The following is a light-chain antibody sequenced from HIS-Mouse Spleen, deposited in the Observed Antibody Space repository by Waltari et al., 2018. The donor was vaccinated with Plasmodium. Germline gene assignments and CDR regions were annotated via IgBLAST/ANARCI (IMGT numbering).Light chain of an antibody. J-gene: IGKJ2*01. V-gene: IGKV1-13*02. CDR3: QQFNSYPT. CDR2: DAS. Sequence: AIQLTQSPSSLSASVGDRITITCRASQGCSRALAWYQQKPGKAPKLLIYDASSLESGVPSRFSGSGSGTDFTLTISSLQPEDFATYYCQQFNSYPTFGQGTKLEIK. CDR1: QGCSRA.